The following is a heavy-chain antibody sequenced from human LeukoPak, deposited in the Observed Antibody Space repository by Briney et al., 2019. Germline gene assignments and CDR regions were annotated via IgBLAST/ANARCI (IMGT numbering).Heavy chain of an antibody. CDR1: GFTFSSYA. V-gene: IGHV3-43*02. J-gene: IGHJ4*02. D-gene: IGHD2-15*01. Sequence: GGSLRLSCAASGFTFSSYAMSWVRQTPGKGLEWVSAISGPGGSTYYADSVKGRFTISRDNSKNSLYLQMNSLKTEDTALYFCAKGGQVVESRWAWPDYWGQGTLVTVSS. CDR2: ISGPGGST. CDR3: AKGGQVVESRWAWPDY.